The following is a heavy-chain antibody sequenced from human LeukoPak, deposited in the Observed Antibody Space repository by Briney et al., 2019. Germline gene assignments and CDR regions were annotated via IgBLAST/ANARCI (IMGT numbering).Heavy chain of an antibody. V-gene: IGHV3-21*01. Sequence: PGGSLRLSCAASGFTFSSYSMNWVRQAPGKGLEWVSSISSSSSYIYYADLVKGRFTISRDNAKNSLYLQMNSLRAEDTAVYYCARDHDWDYMDVWGKGTTVTVSS. CDR3: ARDHDWDYMDV. J-gene: IGHJ6*03. CDR2: ISSSSSYI. CDR1: GFTFSSYS. D-gene: IGHD3-9*01.